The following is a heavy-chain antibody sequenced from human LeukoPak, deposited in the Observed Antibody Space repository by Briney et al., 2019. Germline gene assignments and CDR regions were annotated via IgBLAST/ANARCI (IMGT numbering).Heavy chain of an antibody. V-gene: IGHV5-51*01. CDR3: ARDEMYYDFWSGYLDY. Sequence: GESLKLSCKGSGYSFTSYWIGWVRQMPGKGLEWMGIIYPGDSDTRYSPSFQGQVTISADKSISTAYLQWSSLKASDTAMYYCARDEMYYDFWSGYLDYWGQGTLVTVSS. D-gene: IGHD3-3*01. CDR1: GYSFTSYW. CDR2: IYPGDSDT. J-gene: IGHJ4*02.